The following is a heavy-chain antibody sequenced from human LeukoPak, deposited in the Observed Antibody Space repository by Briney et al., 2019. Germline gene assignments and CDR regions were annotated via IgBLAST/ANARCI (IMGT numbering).Heavy chain of an antibody. CDR3: VRQFAS. CDR2: ISGSGGST. J-gene: IGHJ4*02. V-gene: IGHV3-23*01. Sequence: GSLRLSCAASGFTFCSYAMSWVRQAPGKGLEWVSAISGSGGSTYYADSVKGRFTISRDNGKSSLYLQMNSLRVEDTALYYCVRQFASWGQGTLVTVSS. CDR1: GFTFCSYA.